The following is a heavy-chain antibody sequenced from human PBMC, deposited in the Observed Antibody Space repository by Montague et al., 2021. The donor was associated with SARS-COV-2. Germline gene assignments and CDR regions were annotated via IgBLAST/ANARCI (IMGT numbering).Heavy chain of an antibody. CDR2: ISYDGSNK. J-gene: IGHJ4*02. CDR3: ARGYSGSYYSYFDS. D-gene: IGHD1-26*01. Sequence: SLRLSCAASGFTFSSYAMHWVRQAPGKGLEWVAVISYDGSNKYYADSVKGRFTISRDNSKNTLYLQMNSLRAEDTAVYYCARGYSGSYYSYFDSWGQGTLVTVSS. CDR1: GFTFSSYA. V-gene: IGHV3-30*04.